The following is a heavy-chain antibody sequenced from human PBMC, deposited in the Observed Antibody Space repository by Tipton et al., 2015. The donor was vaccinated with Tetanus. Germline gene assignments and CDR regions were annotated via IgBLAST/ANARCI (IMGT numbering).Heavy chain of an antibody. CDR2: IYPGDSDT. V-gene: IGHV5-51*01. J-gene: IGHJ3*02. CDR3: ARPRGLVDYYDSSGYRTTPGIGAFDI. CDR1: GYSFTSYW. D-gene: IGHD3-22*01. Sequence: MQLVQSGAEVEKPGESLKISCKGSGYSFTSYWIGWVRQMPGKGLEWMGIIYPGDSDTRYSPSFQGRVTISADKSISTAYLQWSSRKASDTAMYYCARPRGLVDYYDSSGYRTTPGIGAFDIWGQGTMVTVSS.